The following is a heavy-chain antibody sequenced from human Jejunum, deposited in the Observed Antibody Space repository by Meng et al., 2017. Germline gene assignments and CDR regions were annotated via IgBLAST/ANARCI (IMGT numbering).Heavy chain of an antibody. CDR1: GYTFTTYK. Sequence: QVQLVQSGAEVKKPGASVRISCKASGYTFTTYKIHWVRQAPGQSLEWMAWINTATGDTHYLQKFQGRVSLTGDMSTFTAYMDLNRLTSDDTAVYYCARDEIDWGQGTLVTVSS. CDR2: INTATGDT. V-gene: IGHV1-3*04. CDR3: ARDEID. J-gene: IGHJ4*02.